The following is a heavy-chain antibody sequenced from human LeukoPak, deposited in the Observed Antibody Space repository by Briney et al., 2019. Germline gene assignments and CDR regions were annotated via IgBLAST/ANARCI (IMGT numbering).Heavy chain of an antibody. J-gene: IGHJ6*04. D-gene: IGHD1-26*01. CDR1: GVSISTYY. V-gene: IGHV4-4*07. CDR3: ARDIGSRI. Sequence: SETLSLTCTVSGVSISTYYWSWFRQPAGTGLEWIGRIHASGSIYYNPSLKSRVSMSIDLSKNQFSLSLNSVTAADTAVFYCARDIGSRIWGKGTTVIVSS. CDR2: IHASGSI.